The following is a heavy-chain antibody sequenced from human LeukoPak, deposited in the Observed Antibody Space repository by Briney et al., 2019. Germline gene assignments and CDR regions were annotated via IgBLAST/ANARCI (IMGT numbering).Heavy chain of an antibody. J-gene: IGHJ4*02. V-gene: IGHV1-18*01. CDR3: ARVVVSIMITFGGVIPTGYFDY. D-gene: IGHD3-16*02. CDR1: GYTFTSYG. Sequence: GASVKVSCKASGYTFTSYGISWVRQAPGQGLEWMGWISAYNGNTNCAQKLQGRVTMTTDTSTSTAYMELRSLRSDDTAVYYCARVVVSIMITFGGVIPTGYFDYWGQGTLVTVSS. CDR2: ISAYNGNT.